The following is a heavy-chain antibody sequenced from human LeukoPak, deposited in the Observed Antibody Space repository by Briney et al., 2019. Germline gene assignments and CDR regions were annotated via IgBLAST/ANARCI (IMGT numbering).Heavy chain of an antibody. Sequence: PSETLSLTCAVYGGSFSGYYWTWIRQTPEKGLEWIGEMNPSGSTNYNPSLKSRVTISVDTSKNQFSLELSSVTAADTAVYYCARGRQDVTMIVVVMTAVSYYLNVWGKGTTVTVS. CDR1: GGSFSGYY. CDR3: ARGRQDVTMIVVVMTAVSYYLNV. CDR2: MNPSGST. J-gene: IGHJ6*03. V-gene: IGHV4-34*01. D-gene: IGHD3-22*01.